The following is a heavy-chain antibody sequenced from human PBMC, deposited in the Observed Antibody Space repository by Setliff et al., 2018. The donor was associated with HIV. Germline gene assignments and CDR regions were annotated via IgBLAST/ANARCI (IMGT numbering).Heavy chain of an antibody. CDR1: GFTFDDYA. V-gene: IGHV3-9*01. CDR3: AKVDTAMVRNLWYFGL. CDR2: ISWNSVSI. J-gene: IGHJ2*01. Sequence: PGGSLRLSCAASGFTFDDYAMHWVRQAPGKGLEWVSGISWNSVSIGYADSVKGRFTISRDNAKNSLYLQMNSLRAEDTVLYYCAKVDTAMVRNLWYFGLWGRGTLVTVSS. D-gene: IGHD5-18*01.